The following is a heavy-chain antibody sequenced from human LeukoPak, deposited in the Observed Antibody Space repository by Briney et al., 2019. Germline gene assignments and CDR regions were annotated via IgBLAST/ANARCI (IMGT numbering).Heavy chain of an antibody. Sequence: GASVKVSCKTSGYSFTGHYMHWVRQAPGQGLEWMGWINPKSGGTNYTQKFQGRVTMTRDTSISTAYMELSSLRSDDTAVYYCARVPSPYYYGSSGYYWANVVDLWGQGTVVIVSS. V-gene: IGHV1-2*02. J-gene: IGHJ3*01. CDR1: GYSFTGHY. D-gene: IGHD3-22*01. CDR3: ARVPSPYYYGSSGYYWANVVDL. CDR2: INPKSGGT.